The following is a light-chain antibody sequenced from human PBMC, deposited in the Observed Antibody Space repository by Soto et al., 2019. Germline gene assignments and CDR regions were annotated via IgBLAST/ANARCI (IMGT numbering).Light chain of an antibody. CDR1: QSVTTW. V-gene: IGKV1-5*03. Sequence: DIQMTQSPSTLSASVGGRVTITCRASQSVTTWLARYQQKPGKAPKVLIYKASNLQSGVPSRFSDSGSGTEFALTVKSLQPDDFATYCCQQYNTLSPYTFGQGTKLEIK. CDR2: KAS. CDR3: QQYNTLSPYT. J-gene: IGKJ2*01.